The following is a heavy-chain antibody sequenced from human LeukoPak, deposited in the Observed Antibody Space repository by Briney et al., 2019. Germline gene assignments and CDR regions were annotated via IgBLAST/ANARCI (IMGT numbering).Heavy chain of an antibody. V-gene: IGHV3-53*01. J-gene: IGHJ4*02. Sequence: PGGSLRLSCAASGFTVSSNYMSWVRQAPGKGLEWVSVIYSGGNTYYADSVKGRFTISRDNSKNTLYLQMNSLRAEDTAVYYCARIYDSSGYYYPFDYWGQGTLVTVSS. CDR3: ARIYDSSGYYYPFDY. D-gene: IGHD3-22*01. CDR1: GFTVSSNY. CDR2: IYSGGNT.